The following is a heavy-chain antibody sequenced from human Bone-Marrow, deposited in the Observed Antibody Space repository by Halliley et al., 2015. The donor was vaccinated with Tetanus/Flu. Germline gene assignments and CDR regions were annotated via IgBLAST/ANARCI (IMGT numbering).Heavy chain of an antibody. Sequence: SLRLSCEGSGFTFSSHSMSWVRQAPGKGLEWVSVSGSTGKTFYGDSVKGRFTISRDNSKNTLYLQMNTLGAEDTAVYYCARHSGSWRNPQEQSLDYWGQGTLVTVSS. CDR2: SGSTGKT. J-gene: IGHJ4*02. CDR1: GFTFSSHS. CDR3: ARHSGSWRNPQEQSLDY. V-gene: IGHV3-23*01. D-gene: IGHD3-10*01.